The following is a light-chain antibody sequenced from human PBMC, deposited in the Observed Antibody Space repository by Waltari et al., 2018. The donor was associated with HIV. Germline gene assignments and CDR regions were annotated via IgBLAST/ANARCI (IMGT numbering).Light chain of an antibody. CDR2: GKN. Sequence: SSELTQDPAVSVALGQTVRSTCQGDSLRNYYASWYPQKPGQAPVLVFFGKNNRPSGIPDRFSGSTSGNTASLTITGAQAEDEADYYCNSRDSSGDLYVFGTATKVTVL. CDR3: NSRDSSGDLYV. J-gene: IGLJ1*01. V-gene: IGLV3-19*01. CDR1: SLRNYY.